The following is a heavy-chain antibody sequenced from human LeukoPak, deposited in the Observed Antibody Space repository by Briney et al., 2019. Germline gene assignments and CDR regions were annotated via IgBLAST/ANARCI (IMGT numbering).Heavy chain of an antibody. CDR3: AKDMWRRDGYNPLGIFDY. Sequence: GGSLRLSCAAAGITFSSYALCWVRQAPGKGLEWVSAISGSGDSTYYADSAKGRFTISRDNSKNTVSLQMNSLGAEDTAVYYCAKDMWRRDGYNPLGIFDYWGQGTLVTVSS. J-gene: IGHJ4*02. CDR1: GITFSSYA. D-gene: IGHD5-24*01. CDR2: ISGSGDST. V-gene: IGHV3-23*01.